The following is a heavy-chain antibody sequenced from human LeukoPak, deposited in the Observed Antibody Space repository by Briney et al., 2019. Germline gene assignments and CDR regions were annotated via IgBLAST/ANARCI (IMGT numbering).Heavy chain of an antibody. CDR3: AKGGYCSSTSCLYPFDY. V-gene: IGHV3-30*02. CDR2: IRYDGSNK. CDR1: GFKFSSYG. J-gene: IGHJ4*02. Sequence: GGSLRLSCKASGFKFSSYGMHWVRQAPGKGLEWVAFIRYDGSNKYYADSVKGRFTISRDNSKNTLYLQMNSLRAEDTAVYYCAKGGYCSSTSCLYPFDYWGQGTLVTVSS. D-gene: IGHD2-2*01.